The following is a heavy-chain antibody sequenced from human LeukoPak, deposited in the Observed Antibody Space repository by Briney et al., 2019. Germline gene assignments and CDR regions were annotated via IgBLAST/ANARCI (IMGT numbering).Heavy chain of an antibody. D-gene: IGHD5-24*01. CDR3: ARLPRDGYVDY. J-gene: IGHJ4*02. Sequence: SETLSLTCAVYGGSFSGYYWSWIRQPPGKGLEWIGYIYYSGSTNYNPSLKSRVTISVDTSKNQFSLKLSSVTAADTAVYYCARLPRDGYVDYWGQGTLVTVSS. V-gene: IGHV4-59*01. CDR2: IYYSGST. CDR1: GGSFSGYY.